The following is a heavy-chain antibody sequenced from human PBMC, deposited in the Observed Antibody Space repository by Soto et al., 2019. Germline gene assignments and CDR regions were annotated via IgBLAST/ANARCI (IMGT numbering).Heavy chain of an antibody. CDR1: GGSISSYY. D-gene: IGHD2-21*02. Sequence: SETLSLTCTVSGGSISSYYWSWIRQPPGKGLEWIGYIYYSGSTNYNPSLKSRVTISVDTSKNQFSLKLSSVTAADTAVYYCARSNCGGDCYDAAFDYWGQGTLVTSPQ. J-gene: IGHJ4*02. CDR3: ARSNCGGDCYDAAFDY. V-gene: IGHV4-59*08. CDR2: IYYSGST.